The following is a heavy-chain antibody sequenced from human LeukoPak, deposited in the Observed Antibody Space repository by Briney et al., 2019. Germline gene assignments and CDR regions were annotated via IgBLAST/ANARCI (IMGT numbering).Heavy chain of an antibody. CDR2: INHSGST. Sequence: PSETLSLTCAVYGGSFSGYYWSWIRQPPGKGLEWIGEINHSGSTNYNPSLKSRVTISVDTSKNQFSLKLSSVTAADTAVYYCARSSSGWYVYYYYYMDVWGKGTTVTISS. CDR3: ARSSSGWYVYYYYYMDV. D-gene: IGHD6-19*01. V-gene: IGHV4-34*01. J-gene: IGHJ6*03. CDR1: GGSFSGYY.